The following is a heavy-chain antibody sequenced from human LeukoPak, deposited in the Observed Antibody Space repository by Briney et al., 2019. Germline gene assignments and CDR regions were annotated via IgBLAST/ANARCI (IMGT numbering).Heavy chain of an antibody. CDR1: GFTFSSYS. D-gene: IGHD1-14*01. CDR3: ARHNPLWGY. CDR2: ISTSSTYI. V-gene: IGHV3-21*01. J-gene: IGHJ4*02. Sequence: PERSLRLSCAASGFTFSSYSMNWVRQAPGKGLEWVSSISTSSTYIYYADSVKGRFTISRDNAKNSLYLQMNSLRAEDTALYYCARHNPLWGYWGQGTLVTVSS.